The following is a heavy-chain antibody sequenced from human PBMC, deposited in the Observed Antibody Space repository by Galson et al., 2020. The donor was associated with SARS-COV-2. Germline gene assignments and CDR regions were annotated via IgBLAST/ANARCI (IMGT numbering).Heavy chain of an antibody. CDR2: INPSGGGT. Sequence: ASVKVSCKASGYTFTSYYIHWVRQAPGQGLEWMGIINPSGGGTTYAQKFQGRVTMTRDTSTSTVYMELSSLRSEDTAVYYCARASQGGNDYNYLLFWGQGTLVTVSS. V-gene: IGHV1-46*01. D-gene: IGHD4-4*01. CDR3: ARASQGGNDYNYLLF. CDR1: GYTFTSYY. J-gene: IGHJ4*02.